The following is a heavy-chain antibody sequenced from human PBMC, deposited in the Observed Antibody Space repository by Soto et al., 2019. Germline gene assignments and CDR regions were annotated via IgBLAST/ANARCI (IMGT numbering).Heavy chain of an antibody. CDR3: AHYTVDTYMDV. D-gene: IGHD4-4*01. V-gene: IGHV2-5*02. CDR1: GFSLSTSGVG. Sequence: QITLRESGPTLVKATQTLTLTCSFSGFSLSTSGVGVGWIRQPPGKALEWLVLLYWDGDSRYSPSLNSRLTIIKDTSKNQVVLTLTNMDPVDTGTYYCAHYTVDTYMDVWGKGTTVTVSS. J-gene: IGHJ6*03. CDR2: LYWDGDS.